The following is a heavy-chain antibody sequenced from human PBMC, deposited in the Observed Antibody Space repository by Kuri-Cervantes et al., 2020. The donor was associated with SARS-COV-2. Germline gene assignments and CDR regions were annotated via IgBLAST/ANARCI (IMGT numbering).Heavy chain of an antibody. CDR1: RDTFTTFG. Sequence: SVKVSCKASRDTFTTFGFSWVRQAPGQGLEWMGGIIPFFGRPNYAQRFEGRVTITADQSTRTVYMELTSLTLEDTAVYFCARDVGYGGSSELDITYFDCGGQGTLVTVSS. J-gene: IGHJ4*02. D-gene: IGHD4-23*01. CDR2: IIPFFGRP. V-gene: IGHV1-69*13. CDR3: ARDVGYGGSSELDITYFDC.